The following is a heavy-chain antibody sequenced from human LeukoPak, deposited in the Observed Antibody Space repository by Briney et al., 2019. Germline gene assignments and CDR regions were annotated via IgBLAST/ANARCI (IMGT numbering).Heavy chain of an antibody. CDR2: IFGSGGSP. J-gene: IGHJ4*02. CDR1: GFTFGSHA. V-gene: IGHV3-23*01. CDR3: GKTTVGYSRGQKPAWPVDY. D-gene: IGHD5-18*01. Sequence: GGSLRLSCEASGFTFGSHAMYWVRQAPGKGLEWVAGIFGSGGSPHYADPVKGRFTISRDNSRNTVYLQINSLRAEDTAVYYCGKTTVGYSRGQKPAWPVDYWGQGTLVTVSS.